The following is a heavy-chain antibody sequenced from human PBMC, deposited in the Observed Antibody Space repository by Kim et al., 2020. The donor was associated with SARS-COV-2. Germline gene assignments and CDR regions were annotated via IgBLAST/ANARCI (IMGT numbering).Heavy chain of an antibody. CDR3: ARHPPSYYFDY. V-gene: IGHV4-39*01. J-gene: IGHJ4*02. Sequence: TSYNPSLKSRVTISVDTSKNQFSLKLSSVTAADTAVYYCARHPPSYYFDYWGQGTLVTVSS. CDR2: T.